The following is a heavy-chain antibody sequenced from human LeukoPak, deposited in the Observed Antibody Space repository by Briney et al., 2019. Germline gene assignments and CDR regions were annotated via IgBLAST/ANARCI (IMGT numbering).Heavy chain of an antibody. J-gene: IGHJ3*02. D-gene: IGHD6-13*01. CDR1: GGSVSSGTYY. CDR3: ARDTGYSKVDAFDI. Sequence: SETLSLTCTVSGGSVSSGTYYWSWIRQPPGKGLEWIGEIYHSGSTNYNPSLKSRVTISVDKSKNQFSLKLSSVTAADTAVYYCARDTGYSKVDAFDIWGQGAMVTVSS. CDR2: IYHSGST. V-gene: IGHV4-61*01.